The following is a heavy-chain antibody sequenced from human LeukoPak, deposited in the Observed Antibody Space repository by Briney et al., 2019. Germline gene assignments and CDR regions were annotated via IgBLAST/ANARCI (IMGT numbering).Heavy chain of an antibody. CDR1: GYTFTSYG. J-gene: IGHJ4*02. Sequence: GASVKVSCKASGYTFTSYGISWVRQAPGQGLEWMGWISAYNGNTNYAQKLQGRVTMTTDTSTSTAYVELRSLRSDDTAVYYCARDGYCSSTSCYALDYWGQGTLVTVSS. CDR3: ARDGYCSSTSCYALDY. V-gene: IGHV1-18*01. CDR2: ISAYNGNT. D-gene: IGHD2-2*03.